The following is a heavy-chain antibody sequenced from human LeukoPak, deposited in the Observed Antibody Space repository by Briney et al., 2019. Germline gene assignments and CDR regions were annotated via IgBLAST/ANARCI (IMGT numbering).Heavy chain of an antibody. Sequence: GASVKVSCKASGGTFSSYAISWVRQAPGQRLEWMGGIIPIFGTANYAQKFQGRVTITTDESTSTAYMELSSLISEDTAVYYCARGRTTVVTPFDYWGQGTLVTVSS. V-gene: IGHV1-69*05. J-gene: IGHJ4*02. CDR1: GGTFSSYA. CDR3: ARGRTTVVTPFDY. D-gene: IGHD4-23*01. CDR2: IIPIFGTA.